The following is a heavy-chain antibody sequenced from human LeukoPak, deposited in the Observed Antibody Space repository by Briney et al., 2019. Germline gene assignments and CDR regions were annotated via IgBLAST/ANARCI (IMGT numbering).Heavy chain of an antibody. V-gene: IGHV4-59*01. J-gene: IGHJ4*02. Sequence: SETLSLTCTVSGGSISSYYWSWIRQPPGKGLEWIAYIYYSGSTNYNPSLKSRVTISVDTSKNQFSLKLSSVTATDTAVYYCARRYGSGSSGTFDYWGQGTLVTVSS. D-gene: IGHD3-10*01. CDR3: ARRYGSGSSGTFDY. CDR2: IYYSGST. CDR1: GGSISSYY.